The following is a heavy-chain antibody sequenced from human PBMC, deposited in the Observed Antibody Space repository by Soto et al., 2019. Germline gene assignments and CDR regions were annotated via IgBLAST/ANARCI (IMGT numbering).Heavy chain of an antibody. J-gene: IGHJ4*02. D-gene: IGHD3-3*01. CDR2: IYSGGST. Sequence: PGGSLRLSCAASGFTVSSNYMSWVRQAPGKGLEWVSVIYSGGSTYYADSVKGRFTISRDNSKNTLYLQMNSLRAEDTAVYYCARGGEGYDFWSGYYPTYYFDYWGQGTLVTVSS. CDR1: GFTVSSNY. V-gene: IGHV3-53*01. CDR3: ARGGEGYDFWSGYYPTYYFDY.